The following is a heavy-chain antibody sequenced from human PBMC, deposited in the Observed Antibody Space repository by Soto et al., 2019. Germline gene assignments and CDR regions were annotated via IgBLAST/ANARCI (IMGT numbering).Heavy chain of an antibody. Sequence: QVQLVESGGGVVQPGRSLRLSCAASGFTFSSYGMHWVRQAPGKGLEWVAVISYDGSSKYYADSVKGRFTISRDNSKQKLYLQMNSLRPEDTAVYYCARDLSYEGNPSAFDYWRQGTLVTVSS. CDR3: ARDLSYEGNPSAFDY. J-gene: IGHJ4*02. CDR1: GFTFSSYG. V-gene: IGHV3-30*03. CDR2: ISYDGSSK. D-gene: IGHD5-18*01.